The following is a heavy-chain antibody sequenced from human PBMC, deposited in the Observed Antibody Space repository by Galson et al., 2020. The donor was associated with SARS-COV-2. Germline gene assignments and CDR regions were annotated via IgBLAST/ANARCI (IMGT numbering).Heavy chain of an antibody. V-gene: IGHV4-34*01. CDR3: ARASVVVAAIDYYYYYGMDV. D-gene: IGHD2-15*01. CDR1: GGSFSGYY. Sequence: SETLSLTCAVYGGSFSGYYWSWIRQPPGKGLEWIGEINHSGSTNYNPSLKSRVTISVDTSKNQFSLKLSSVTAADTAVYYCARASVVVAAIDYYYYYGMDVWGQRTTVTVSS. J-gene: IGHJ6*02. CDR2: INHSGST.